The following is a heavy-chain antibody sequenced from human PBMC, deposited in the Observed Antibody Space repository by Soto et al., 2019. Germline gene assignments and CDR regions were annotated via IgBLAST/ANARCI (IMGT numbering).Heavy chain of an antibody. J-gene: IGHJ1*01. CDR3: AREGRDGYIHRYFQH. CDR1: GGTFSRYA. Sequence: GASVKVSCKASGGTFSRYAISWVRQAPGQGLEWMGGVIPIFGTANYAQKFQGRVTITADESTSTAYMELSSLRFEDTAVYYCAREGRDGYIHRYFQHWGQGTLVTVSS. D-gene: IGHD5-12*01. V-gene: IGHV1-69*13. CDR2: VIPIFGTA.